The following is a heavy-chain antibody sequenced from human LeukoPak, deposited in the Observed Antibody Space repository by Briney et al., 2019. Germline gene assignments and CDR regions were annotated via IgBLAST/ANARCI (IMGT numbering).Heavy chain of an antibody. CDR1: GGSISSYY. CDR3: ARDGGYYDFRSGYYYFDY. J-gene: IGHJ4*02. Sequence: SETLSLTCTVSGGSISSYYWSWIRQPAGKGLEWIGRIYTSGSTNYNPSLKSRVTMSVDTSKNQFSLKLSSVTAADTAVYYCARDGGYYDFRSGYYYFDYWGQGTLVTVSS. CDR2: IYTSGST. V-gene: IGHV4-4*07. D-gene: IGHD3-3*01.